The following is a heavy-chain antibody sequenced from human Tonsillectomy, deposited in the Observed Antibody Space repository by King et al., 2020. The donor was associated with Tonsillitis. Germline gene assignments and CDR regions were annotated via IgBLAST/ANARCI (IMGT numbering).Heavy chain of an antibody. CDR3: ARHQWELSPPDY. CDR1: GYSISSYY. J-gene: IGHJ4*02. CDR2: IYYSGST. D-gene: IGHD1-26*01. Sequence: VQLQESGPGLVKPSETLSLTCTVSGYSISSYYWSWIRQPPGKGLEWIGYIYYSGSTDYNPSLKSRVTISLDTSKNQFSLQLSSVTAADTAVYYCARHQWELSPPDYWGQGTLGTVSS. V-gene: IGHV4-59*08.